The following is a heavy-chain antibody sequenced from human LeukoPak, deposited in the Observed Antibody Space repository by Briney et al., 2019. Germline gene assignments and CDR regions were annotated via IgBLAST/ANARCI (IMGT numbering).Heavy chain of an antibody. D-gene: IGHD1-26*01. CDR2: IKQDGSEK. J-gene: IGHJ4*02. V-gene: IGHV3-7*01. CDR3: ARVLSGWELPNYFDY. Sequence: GGSLRLSCAASGFIFRSYWMSWVRQAPGKGLEWVANIKQDGSEKYYVDSVKGRFTISRDNAKNSLYLQMNSLRAEDTAVYYCARVLSGWELPNYFDYWGQGTLVTVSS. CDR1: GFIFRSYW.